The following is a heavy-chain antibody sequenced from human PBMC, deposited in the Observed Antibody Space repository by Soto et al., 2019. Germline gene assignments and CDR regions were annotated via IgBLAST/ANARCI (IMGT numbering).Heavy chain of an antibody. Sequence: PSETLSLTCTVSGGSISSGGYYWSWIRQHPGKGLEWIGYIYYSGSTYYNPSLKSRVTISVDTSKNQFSLKLSSVTAADTAVYYCARDSVYGVYFKPPPYSYSGMHAWGQAAPVTV. CDR2: IYYSGST. J-gene: IGHJ6*02. D-gene: IGHD4-17*01. V-gene: IGHV4-31*03. CDR1: GGSISSGGYY. CDR3: ARDSVYGVYFKPPPYSYSGMHA.